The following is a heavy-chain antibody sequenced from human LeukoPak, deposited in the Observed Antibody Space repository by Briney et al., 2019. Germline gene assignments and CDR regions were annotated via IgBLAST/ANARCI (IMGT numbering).Heavy chain of an antibody. Sequence: GGSLRLSCAASGFTFSSYGMHWVRQAPGKGLEWVAVIWYDGSNKYYADSVKGRFTISRDNSKNTLYLQMNSLRAEDTAVYYCARERLAHNWFDPWGQGTLVTVSS. J-gene: IGHJ5*02. CDR3: ARERLAHNWFDP. CDR2: IWYDGSNK. V-gene: IGHV3-33*01. CDR1: GFTFSSYG.